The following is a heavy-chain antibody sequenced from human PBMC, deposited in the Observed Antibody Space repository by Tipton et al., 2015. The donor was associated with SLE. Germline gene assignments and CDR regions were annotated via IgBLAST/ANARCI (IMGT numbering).Heavy chain of an antibody. V-gene: IGHV4-61*02. CDR3: ARERLYNSSWFSD. J-gene: IGHJ4*02. CDR2: IYTSGST. D-gene: IGHD6-13*01. CDR1: GGSISNGSYY. Sequence: TLSLTCTVSGGSISNGSYYWSWIRQPAGKGLEWIGRIYTSGSTNYNPSLKSRVTISVDTSKNQFSLKLSSVTAADTAVYYCARERLYNSSWFSDWGQGTLVTVSS.